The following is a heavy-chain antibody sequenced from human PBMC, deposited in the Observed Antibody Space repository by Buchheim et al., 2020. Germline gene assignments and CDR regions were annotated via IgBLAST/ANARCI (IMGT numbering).Heavy chain of an antibody. Sequence: QLQLQESGPGLVKPSETLSLTCSVSGGSISSIGSYWGWIRQPPGQGLEWIGSIYYSGVTYYNPSLKSPVTISLDTSKNQFSLRLSSVTAADTAVYYCARGETTVTPNLGFDPWGQGTL. CDR1: GGSISSIGSY. V-gene: IGHV4-39*07. D-gene: IGHD4-17*01. J-gene: IGHJ5*02. CDR3: ARGETTVTPNLGFDP. CDR2: IYYSGVT.